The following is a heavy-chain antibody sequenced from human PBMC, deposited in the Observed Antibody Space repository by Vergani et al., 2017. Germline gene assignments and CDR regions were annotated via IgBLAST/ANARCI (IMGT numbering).Heavy chain of an antibody. D-gene: IGHD5-24*01. CDR2: IIPILGIA. CDR3: ARDGYSRHIDY. J-gene: IGHJ4*02. CDR1: GGTFSSYT. V-gene: IGHV1-69*08. Sequence: QVQLVQSGAEVKKPGSSVKVSCKASGGTFSSYTISWVRQAPGQGLEWMGRIIPILGIANYAQKFQGRFTITADKSTNTAYMELSSLRSEDTAVYYCARDGYSRHIDYWGQGTLVTVSS.